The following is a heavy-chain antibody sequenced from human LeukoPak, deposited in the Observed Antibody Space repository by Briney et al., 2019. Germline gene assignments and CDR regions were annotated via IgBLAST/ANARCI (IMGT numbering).Heavy chain of an antibody. V-gene: IGHV3-74*01. CDR1: GFTFSSYW. J-gene: IGHJ6*02. Sequence: GGSLRLSCAASGFTFSSYWMHWVRQAPGKGLVRVSRINSDGSSTSYADSVKGRFTISRDNAKNTLYLQMNSLRAEDTAVYYCASQAYYYGMDVWGQGTTVTVSS. CDR2: INSDGSST. CDR3: ASQAYYYGMDV.